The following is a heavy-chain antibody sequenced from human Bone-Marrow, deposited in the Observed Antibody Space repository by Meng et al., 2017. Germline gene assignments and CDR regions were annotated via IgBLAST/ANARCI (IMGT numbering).Heavy chain of an antibody. CDR3: ATQESRDGHSPY. Sequence: QVQLQESGPGLVEPSGTLSLTCTVSRVSITISHWFTWVRQPPGKGLEWIGETYQSGTTTYSQSLKSRVTISIDKSRNHFSLKLTSVTAADTAIYYCATQESRDGHSPYWGQGTLVTVSS. J-gene: IGHJ4*02. CDR1: RVSITISHW. D-gene: IGHD5-24*01. CDR2: TYQSGTT. V-gene: IGHV4-4*02.